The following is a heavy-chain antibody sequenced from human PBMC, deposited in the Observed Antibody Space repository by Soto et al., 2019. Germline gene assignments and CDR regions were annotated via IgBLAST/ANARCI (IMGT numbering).Heavy chain of an antibody. CDR3: ARDPGTGLLWFGEPDY. D-gene: IGHD3-10*01. CDR2: INPSGGST. CDR1: GYTFTSYY. Sequence: ASVKVSCKASGYTFTSYYMHWVRQAPGQGLEWMGIINPSGGSTSYAQKFQGRVTMTRDTSTSTVYMELSSLRSEDTAVYYCARDPGTGLLWFGEPDYWGQGILVTVSS. J-gene: IGHJ4*02. V-gene: IGHV1-46*03.